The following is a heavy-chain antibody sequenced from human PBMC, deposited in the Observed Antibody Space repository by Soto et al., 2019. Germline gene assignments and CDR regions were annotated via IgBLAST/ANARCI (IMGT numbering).Heavy chain of an antibody. Sequence: PSETLSLTCTVSGGSISSYYWGWIRQPPGKGLEWIATIYYSGSTYYNPSLKSRVTISVDTSKNQFSLKLTSVTAADTAVYYCARLGDCGGDCYTYGYAFDIWGQGTMVTVSS. D-gene: IGHD2-21*02. J-gene: IGHJ3*02. CDR1: GGSISSYY. CDR2: IYYSGST. V-gene: IGHV4-39*01. CDR3: ARLGDCGGDCYTYGYAFDI.